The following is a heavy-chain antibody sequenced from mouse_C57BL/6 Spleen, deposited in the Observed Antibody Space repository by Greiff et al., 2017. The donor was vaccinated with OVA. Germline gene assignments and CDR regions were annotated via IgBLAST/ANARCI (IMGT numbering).Heavy chain of an antibody. CDR1: GYTFTSYW. CDR2: IYPGSGST. D-gene: IGHD2-4*01. V-gene: IGHV1-55*01. J-gene: IGHJ2*01. CDR3: AKEGIYYDYDRDYFDY. Sequence: QVQLQQPGAELVKPGASVKMSCKASGYTFTSYWITWVKQRTGQGLEWIGDIYPGSGSTNYNEKFKSKATLTVDTSSSTAYMQLSSLTSEDSAVYYCAKEGIYYDYDRDYFDYWGQGTTLTVSS.